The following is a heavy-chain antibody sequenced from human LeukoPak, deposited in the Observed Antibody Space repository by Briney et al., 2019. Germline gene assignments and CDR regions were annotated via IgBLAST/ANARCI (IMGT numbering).Heavy chain of an antibody. CDR1: GGSISRSNW. Sequence: PSQTLSLTCAVSGGSISRSNWWNWVRQPPGKGLEWIGEVYHSGSTNYNPSLKSRVTISVDKSKKQFALKLSSVTAADTAVYYCARASFHVDAGTTVDFWGQGTLVTVSS. J-gene: IGHJ4*02. V-gene: IGHV4-4*02. D-gene: IGHD1-1*01. CDR3: ARASFHVDAGTTVDF. CDR2: VYHSGST.